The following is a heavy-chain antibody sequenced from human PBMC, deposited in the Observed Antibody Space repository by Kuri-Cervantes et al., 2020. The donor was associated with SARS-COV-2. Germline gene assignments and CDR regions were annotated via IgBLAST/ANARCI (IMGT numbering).Heavy chain of an antibody. J-gene: IGHJ4*02. CDR1: GFTFSTYS. D-gene: IGHD6-19*01. CDR3: TRETRSIQTEKYSSGWPLIDY. CDR2: VSYDGGNK. Sequence: GGSLRLSCAASGFTFSTYSMHWVRQAPGKGLEWVAVVSYDGGNKYYGDSVKGRFTISRDNSNNTLFLQMNSLRVEDTAVYYCTRETRSIQTEKYSSGWPLIDYWGQGTLVTSPQ. V-gene: IGHV3-30*03.